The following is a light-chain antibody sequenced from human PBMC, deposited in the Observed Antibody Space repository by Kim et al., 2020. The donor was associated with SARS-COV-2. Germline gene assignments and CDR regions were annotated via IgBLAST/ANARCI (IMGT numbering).Light chain of an antibody. Sequence: PGERAPLSCRASQIIPSNYLAWYQQKPGQAPRLLIFGASSRATGIADRFSGSGSGTDFTLTISRLEPADFAVYYCQQYGDFPLTFGQGTKVDIK. J-gene: IGKJ1*01. CDR3: QQYGDFPLT. V-gene: IGKV3-20*01. CDR1: QIIPSNY. CDR2: GAS.